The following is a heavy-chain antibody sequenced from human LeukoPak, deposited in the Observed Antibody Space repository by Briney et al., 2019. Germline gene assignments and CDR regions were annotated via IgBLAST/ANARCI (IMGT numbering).Heavy chain of an antibody. CDR2: IDKDGSVR. CDR3: AAYTNWVAGDV. CDR1: GSSFSDSW. V-gene: IGHV3-7*01. Sequence: GGSLRLSCLASGSSFSDSWLSWARRAPGKGLEWVADIDKDGSVRDYVDSVKGRFTISRDNAKNSLYLQMDSLRAEDTAVYYCAAYTNWVAGDVWGQGTTVSVSS. J-gene: IGHJ6*02. D-gene: IGHD7-27*01.